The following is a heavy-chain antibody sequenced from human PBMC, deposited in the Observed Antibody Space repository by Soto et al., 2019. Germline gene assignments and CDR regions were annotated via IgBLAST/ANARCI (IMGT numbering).Heavy chain of an antibody. J-gene: IGHJ4*02. Sequence: QVQLVQSGAEVKKPGASVKVSCKASGYPFTSYAMHWVGPAPGQRLEWMGWINAGNGNTKYAQTFQGRVTITRDTTASTAYTEMRSLRSEDTAVYSCASDSILDSSSRGGFDYWGQGTLVTVSS. D-gene: IGHD6-6*01. CDR1: GYPFTSYA. CDR2: INAGNGNT. V-gene: IGHV1-3*01. CDR3: ASDSILDSSSRGGFDY.